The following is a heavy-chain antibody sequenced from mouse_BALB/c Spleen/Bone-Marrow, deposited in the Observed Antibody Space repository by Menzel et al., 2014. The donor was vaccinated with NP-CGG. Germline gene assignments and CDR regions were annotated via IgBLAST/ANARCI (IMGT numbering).Heavy chain of an antibody. V-gene: IGHV1-54*01. D-gene: IGHD1-2*01. Sequence: VMLVESGAELVRPGTSVKVSCKASGYALTNYLIEWVKQRPGQGLEWIGVINPGSGGTNYNEKFKGKATLTADKSSSTAYMQLSSLTSDDSAVYFCARGGDYGFMDYWGQGTSVTVSS. J-gene: IGHJ4*01. CDR1: GYALTNYL. CDR3: ARGGDYGFMDY. CDR2: INPGSGGT.